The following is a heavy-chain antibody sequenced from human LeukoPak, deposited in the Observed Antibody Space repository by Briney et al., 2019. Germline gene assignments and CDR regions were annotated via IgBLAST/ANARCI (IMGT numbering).Heavy chain of an antibody. CDR1: GFTFSSYW. CDR2: IRYDGSNK. D-gene: IGHD4-17*01. CDR3: AKSDVWANYGDYYYYMDV. V-gene: IGHV3-30*02. Sequence: GGSLRLSCAAPGFTFSSYWMHWVRQAPGKGLEWVAFIRYDGSNKYYADSVRGRFTISRDNSKNTLYLQMNSLRAEDTAVYYCAKSDVWANYGDYYYYMDVWGKGTTVTISS. J-gene: IGHJ6*03.